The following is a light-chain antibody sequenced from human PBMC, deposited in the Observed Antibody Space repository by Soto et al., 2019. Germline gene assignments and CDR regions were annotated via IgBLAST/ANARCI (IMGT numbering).Light chain of an antibody. Sequence: EIVMTQSPLSLPVTPGEPASISCSSSQSLLHSNGYNYLDWYLQKPGQSPQLLIYLGSNRASGVPDRFSGSGSGTDFTLKVSRVEAEDVGVYYCMQTLETWTFGQGTKVDIK. CDR2: LGS. J-gene: IGKJ1*01. CDR1: QSLLHSNGYNY. CDR3: MQTLETWT. V-gene: IGKV2-28*01.